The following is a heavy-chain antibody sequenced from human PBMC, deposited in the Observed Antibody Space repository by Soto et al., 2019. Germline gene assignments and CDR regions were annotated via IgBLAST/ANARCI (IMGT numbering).Heavy chain of an antibody. D-gene: IGHD3-9*01. V-gene: IGHV3-48*01. CDR1: GFTFSAYD. CDR3: ARDHDWSSDY. J-gene: IGHJ4*02. Sequence: EVQLVESGGGLVQPGGSLRLSCAASGFTFSAYDMNWVRQAPGKGLEWVSQINPHGSGMYYAESVRGRFTISRDNAKNSLYLQMNSLRAEDTAFYYCARDHDWSSDYWGQGTLVTVSS. CDR2: INPHGSGM.